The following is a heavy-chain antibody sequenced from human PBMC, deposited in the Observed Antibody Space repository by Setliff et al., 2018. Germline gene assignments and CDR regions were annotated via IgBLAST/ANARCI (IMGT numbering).Heavy chain of an antibody. CDR3: ASGDWFYFDC. J-gene: IGHJ4*02. Sequence: GESLKISCAASALTFSSYWMSWVRQAPGKGLEWVANIKQDGSEIYYVDSVRGRFTISRDTAKNSVYLQMNSLRAEDTAVYYCASGDWFYFDCWGQGTLVTVSS. CDR1: ALTFSSYW. CDR2: IKQDGSEI. D-gene: IGHD2-21*01. V-gene: IGHV3-7*01.